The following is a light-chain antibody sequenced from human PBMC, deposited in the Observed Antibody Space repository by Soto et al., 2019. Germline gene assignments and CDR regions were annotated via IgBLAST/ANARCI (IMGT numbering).Light chain of an antibody. J-gene: IGKJ1*01. CDR3: QQYNNRPQ. CDR2: GAS. Sequence: EIVMTQSPATLSVSPGERATLSCRASQSVSSNFAWYQQKPGQAPRLLIYGASTRATGIPARFSGSGSGTEFTVTISSLQSKDLAVYYCQQYNNRPQFGQFTKVEI. CDR1: QSVSSN. V-gene: IGKV3-15*01.